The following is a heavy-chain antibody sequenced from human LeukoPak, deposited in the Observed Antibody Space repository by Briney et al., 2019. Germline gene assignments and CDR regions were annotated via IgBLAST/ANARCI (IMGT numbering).Heavy chain of an antibody. D-gene: IGHD5-18*01. CDR2: ISTSSSYI. J-gene: IGHJ4*02. V-gene: IGHV3-21*04. CDR1: GFTFSSYS. Sequence: GGSLRLSCAASGFTFSSYSMNWVRQAPGKGLEWVSSISTSSSYIYYADSVKGRFTISRDNSKNTLYLQMNSLRAEDTAVYYCAKDVQLWAWVYWGQGTLVTVSS. CDR3: AKDVQLWAWVY.